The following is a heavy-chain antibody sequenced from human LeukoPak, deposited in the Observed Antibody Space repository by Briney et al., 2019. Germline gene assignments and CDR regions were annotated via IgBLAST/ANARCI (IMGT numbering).Heavy chain of an antibody. CDR3: AYSSGSHDDAFDI. CDR2: ISAYNGNT. CDR1: GYTFTGYY. D-gene: IGHD3-22*01. J-gene: IGHJ3*02. V-gene: IGHV1-18*04. Sequence: ASVKVSCKASGYTFTGYYMHWVRQAPGQGLEWMGWISAYNGNTNYAQKLQGRVTMTTDTSTSTAYMELRSLRSDDTAVYYCAYSSGSHDDAFDIWGQGTMVTVSS.